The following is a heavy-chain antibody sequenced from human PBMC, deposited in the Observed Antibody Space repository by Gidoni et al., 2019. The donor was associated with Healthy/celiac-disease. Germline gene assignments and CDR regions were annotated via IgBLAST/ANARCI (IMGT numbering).Heavy chain of an antibody. D-gene: IGHD6-13*01. CDR2: ISYDGSNK. V-gene: IGHV3-30-3*01. J-gene: IGHJ4*02. CDR3: ARDPGRIAALIDY. Sequence: QVQLVESGGGVVQPGRSLRLSCAASGFTFSSYAMHWVRQAPGKGLEWVAFISYDGSNKYYADSVKGRFTISRDNSKNTLYLQMNSLRAEDTAVYYCARDPGRIAALIDYWGQGTLVTVSS. CDR1: GFTFSSYA.